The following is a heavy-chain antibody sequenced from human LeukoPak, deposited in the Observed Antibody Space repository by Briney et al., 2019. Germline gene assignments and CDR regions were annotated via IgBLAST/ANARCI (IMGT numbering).Heavy chain of an antibody. J-gene: IGHJ4*02. CDR1: GYTFTSYG. Sequence: GASVKVSCKASGYTFTSYGISWVRQAPGQGLEWMGWINADNGNTRYAQNLQGRVTMTTDTSTTTAYMDLRSLRSDDTAVYYCARDADGSGTLLDYWGQGTLVTVSS. V-gene: IGHV1-18*01. D-gene: IGHD3-10*01. CDR3: ARDADGSGTLLDY. CDR2: INADNGNT.